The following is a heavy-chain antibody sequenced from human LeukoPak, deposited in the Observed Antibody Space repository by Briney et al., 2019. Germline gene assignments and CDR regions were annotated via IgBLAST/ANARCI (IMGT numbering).Heavy chain of an antibody. Sequence: ASVKVSCKASGYTFTSYGISWVRQAPGQGLEWMGWISAYNGNTNYAQKLQGRVTMTTDTSTSTAYMELRSLRSDDTAVYYRASLQAVAGTEKAFDIWGQGTMVTVSS. D-gene: IGHD6-19*01. J-gene: IGHJ3*02. CDR3: ASLQAVAGTEKAFDI. CDR1: GYTFTSYG. V-gene: IGHV1-18*01. CDR2: ISAYNGNT.